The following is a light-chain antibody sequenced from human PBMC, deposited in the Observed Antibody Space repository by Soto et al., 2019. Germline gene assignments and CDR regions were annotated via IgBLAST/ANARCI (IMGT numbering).Light chain of an antibody. J-gene: IGKJ4*01. V-gene: IGKV3-15*01. Sequence: EVVMTQSPGSLSVSLGDRATLSCRASQSVSSNLAWYQQKPGQGPRLLIYGAPTRATGFPARFSGSGSGTEFTLTISSLQSEDFAVYSCQQYNNWPLTFGGGTKV. CDR2: GAP. CDR1: QSVSSN. CDR3: QQYNNWPLT.